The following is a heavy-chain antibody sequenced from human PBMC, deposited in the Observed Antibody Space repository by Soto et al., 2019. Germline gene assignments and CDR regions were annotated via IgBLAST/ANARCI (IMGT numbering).Heavy chain of an antibody. CDR1: GFTFSSYA. J-gene: IGHJ4*02. D-gene: IGHD5-12*01. V-gene: IGHV3-23*01. CDR2: ISGSGGST. CDR3: AKDPRFWATIGLGFDY. Sequence: GGSLRLSCAASGFTFSSYAMSWVRQAPGKGLEWVSAISGSGGSTYYADSVKGRFTISRDNSKNTLYLQMNSLRAEDTAVYYCAKDPRFWATIGLGFDYWGQGTLVTVSS.